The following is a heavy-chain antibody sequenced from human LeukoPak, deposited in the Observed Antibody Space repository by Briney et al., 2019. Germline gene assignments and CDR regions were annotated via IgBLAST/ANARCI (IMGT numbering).Heavy chain of an antibody. D-gene: IGHD2-21*01. CDR1: GGSISSSNDY. J-gene: IGHJ4*02. CDR3: ASWGGYHPDY. V-gene: IGHV4-39*01. CDR2: IYYSGGT. Sequence: SETLSLTCTVSGGSISSSNDYWGWLRQSPGKGLEWIGSIYYSGGTFYNPSLKSRVTISLDTSKNQFSLMLSSVTAADTAVYYCASWGGYHPDYWGQGTLVTVSS.